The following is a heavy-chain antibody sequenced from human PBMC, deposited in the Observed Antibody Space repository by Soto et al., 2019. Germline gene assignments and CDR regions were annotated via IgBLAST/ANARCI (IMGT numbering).Heavy chain of an antibody. D-gene: IGHD6-13*01. V-gene: IGHV3-23*01. CDR3: AKDLGYGSSWRYALDM. CDR1: GFTFSSYA. J-gene: IGHJ3*02. Sequence: EVQLLESGGGLVQPGGSLRLSCAASGFTFSSYAMSWVRQAPGQGLEWVSGISGSGGITQYADSVKGRFTISRDNSRNTLHLQMTSLRAEDTGVYYCAKDLGYGSSWRYALDMWGQGTLVTVSS. CDR2: ISGSGGIT.